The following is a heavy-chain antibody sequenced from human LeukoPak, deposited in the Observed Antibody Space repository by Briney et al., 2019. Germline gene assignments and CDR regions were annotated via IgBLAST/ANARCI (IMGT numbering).Heavy chain of an antibody. J-gene: IGHJ4*02. D-gene: IGHD3-3*01. Sequence: ASVKVSCKVSGYTLTELSMHWVRQAPGKGLEWMGGFDPEDGEIIYAQKSQGRVTMTEDTSTDTAYMELSSLRSEDTAVYYCAPRGRYDFWSGYYFWGQGTLVTVSS. CDR1: GYTLTELS. CDR2: FDPEDGEI. CDR3: APRGRYDFWSGYYF. V-gene: IGHV1-24*01.